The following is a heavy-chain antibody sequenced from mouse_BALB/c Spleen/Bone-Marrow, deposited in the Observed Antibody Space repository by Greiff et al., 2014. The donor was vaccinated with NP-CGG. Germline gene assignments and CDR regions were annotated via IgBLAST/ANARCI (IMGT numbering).Heavy chain of an antibody. J-gene: IGHJ2*01. Sequence: GAELVKPGTSVKLSCKASGYTFTSHYIYWVKQRPGQGLKWIGEINPNNGGTNFNEKFKSKATLTVDKPSSTAYMQLSSLTSEDSAVYYCTRLSLLRGYFDYWGQGTTLTVSS. D-gene: IGHD1-2*01. CDR3: TRLSLLRGYFDY. CDR2: INPNNGGT. V-gene: IGHV1S81*02. CDR1: GYTFTSHY.